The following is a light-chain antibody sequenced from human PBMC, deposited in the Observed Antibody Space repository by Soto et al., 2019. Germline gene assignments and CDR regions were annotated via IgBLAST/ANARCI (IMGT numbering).Light chain of an antibody. CDR2: GAS. CDR3: QQSESSRT. Sequence: EIVLTQSPGTLSLSPGERATLSCRASQSISSTFLAWYQQKPGQAPRVLLYGASTRATGIPDRFSGSGSGTDFTLTISRLEPEDFAVYFCQQSESSRTFGQGTKVEMK. V-gene: IGKV3-20*01. J-gene: IGKJ1*01. CDR1: QSISSTF.